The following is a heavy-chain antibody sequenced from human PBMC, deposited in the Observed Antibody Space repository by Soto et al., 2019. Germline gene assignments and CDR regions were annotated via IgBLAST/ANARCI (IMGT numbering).Heavy chain of an antibody. CDR2: INHSGST. V-gene: IGHV4-34*01. CDR3: ARGYYDFWNYRMDV. CDR1: GGSFSGYY. Sequence: PSETLSLTCAVYGGSFSGYYWSWIRQPPGKGLEWIGEINHSGSTNYNPSLKSRVTISVDTSKNQFSLKLSSVTAADTAVYYCARGYYDFWNYRMDVWGQGTTVTVCS. J-gene: IGHJ6*02. D-gene: IGHD3-3*01.